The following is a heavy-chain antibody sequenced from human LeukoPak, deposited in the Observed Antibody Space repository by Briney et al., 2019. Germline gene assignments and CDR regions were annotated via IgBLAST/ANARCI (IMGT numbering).Heavy chain of an antibody. J-gene: IGHJ3*02. V-gene: IGHV4-34*01. D-gene: IGHD4-23*01. CDR3: AKDLPLGSYGGNSGVEI. CDR1: GGSFSGYY. Sequence: PSETLSLTCAVYGGSFSGYYWSWIRQPPGKGLEWIGEINHSGSTNYNPSLKSRVTISVDTSKNQFSLKLSSVTAADTAVYYCAKDLPLGSYGGNSGVEIWGQGTMVTVSS. CDR2: INHSGST.